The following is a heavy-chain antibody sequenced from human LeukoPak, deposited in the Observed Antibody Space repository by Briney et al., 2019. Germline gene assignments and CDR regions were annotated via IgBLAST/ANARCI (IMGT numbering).Heavy chain of an antibody. J-gene: IGHJ4*02. V-gene: IGHV1-46*01. CDR3: ASEGIVVVPAARALDY. D-gene: IGHD2-2*01. CDR2: INPSGGST. CDR1: GYTFTSYY. Sequence: ASVKVSCKASGYTFTSYYMHWVRQAPGQGLEWMGIINPSGGSTSYAQKFQGRVTMTRDTSTSTVYMELSSLRSEDTAVYYCASEGIVVVPAARALDYWGQGTLVTASS.